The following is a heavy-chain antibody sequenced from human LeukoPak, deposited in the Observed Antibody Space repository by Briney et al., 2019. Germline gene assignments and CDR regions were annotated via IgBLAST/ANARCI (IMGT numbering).Heavy chain of an antibody. Sequence: ASETLSLSCAVSGYSVSSGLFWGWIRQSPGKGLEWIATIYHNGITHYNPPLKSRVTIPIDTSKNQFSLKMSSVTAADTAVYYCTRGVALSDHGIIDSWGQGTLATVSS. CDR2: IYHNGIT. V-gene: IGHV4-38-2*01. CDR3: TRGVALSDHGIIDS. CDR1: GYSVSSGLF. D-gene: IGHD1-1*01. J-gene: IGHJ4*02.